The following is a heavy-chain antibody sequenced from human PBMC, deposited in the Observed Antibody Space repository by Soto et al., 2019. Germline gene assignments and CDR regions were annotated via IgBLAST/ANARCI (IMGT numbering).Heavy chain of an antibody. CDR2: IKQDGSGK. CDR1: GFTFSSYW. Sequence: GGSLRLSCVASGFTFSSYWMSWVRQAPGKGLEWVANIKQDGSGKYYVDSVKGRFTISRDNAKNSLYLQMNSLRAEDTAVYYCARDRYIGAARTQENYYYYGMDVWGQGTTVTVSS. D-gene: IGHD3-16*01. J-gene: IGHJ6*02. V-gene: IGHV3-7*05. CDR3: ARDRYIGAARTQENYYYYGMDV.